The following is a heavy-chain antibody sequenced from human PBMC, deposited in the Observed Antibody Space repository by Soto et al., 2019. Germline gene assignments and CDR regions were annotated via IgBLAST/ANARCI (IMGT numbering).Heavy chain of an antibody. CDR2: ILPVFGII. J-gene: IGHJ6*02. CDR3: AGGRIVVAGSSAYYSMDV. CDR1: GGNPSNSA. D-gene: IGHD6-19*01. V-gene: IGHV1-69*01. Sequence: QVHLLLQSGAEVKKPGSSVKVACKASGGNPSNSAISWVRQAPGQGLEWMGRILPVFGIISHAQNFQGRVTITADESTSKAYMELSSLRSEDTAVYFCAGGRIVVAGSSAYYSMDVWGQGTTVTVSS.